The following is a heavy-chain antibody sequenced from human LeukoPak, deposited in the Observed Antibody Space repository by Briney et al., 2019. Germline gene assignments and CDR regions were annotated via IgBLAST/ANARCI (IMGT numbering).Heavy chain of an antibody. CDR2: IIPIFGIA. Sequence: GSSVKVSCTASGGTFSSYAISWVRQAPGQGLEWMGRIIPIFGIANYAQKFQGRVTITADKSTSTGYMELSSLRSEGTAVYYCARVYYYGSGSYYSMSWFDPWGQGTLVTVSS. CDR3: ARVYYYGSGSYYSMSWFDP. D-gene: IGHD3-10*01. CDR1: GGTFSSYA. J-gene: IGHJ5*02. V-gene: IGHV1-69*04.